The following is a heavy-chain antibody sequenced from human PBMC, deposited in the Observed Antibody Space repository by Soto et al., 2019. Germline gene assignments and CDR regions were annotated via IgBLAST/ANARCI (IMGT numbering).Heavy chain of an antibody. CDR1: GGSISSYY. D-gene: IGHD2-2*01. Sequence: PXETLSLTCTVSGGSISSYYWSWIRQPPGKGLEWIGYIYYSGSTNYNPSLKSRVTISVDTSKNQFSLKLSSVTAADTAVYYCARGVSTGYWGQGTLVTVSS. CDR2: IYYSGST. V-gene: IGHV4-59*01. CDR3: ARGVSTGY. J-gene: IGHJ4*02.